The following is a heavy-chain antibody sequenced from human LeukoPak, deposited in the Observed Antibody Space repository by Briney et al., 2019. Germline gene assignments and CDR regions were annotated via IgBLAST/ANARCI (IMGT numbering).Heavy chain of an antibody. CDR2: LKSKSDGGTT. CDR1: GFSDVW. CDR3: ARDLASGTTY. V-gene: IGHV3-15*01. D-gene: IGHD1-1*01. J-gene: IGHJ4*02. Sequence: PGGSLRLSCAASGFSDVWMSWVRQAPGKGLEWVGLLKSKSDGGTTDYAAPVKGRFTISRDDSKNTLYLQMNSLRAEDTAVYYCARDLASGTTYWGQGTLVTVSS.